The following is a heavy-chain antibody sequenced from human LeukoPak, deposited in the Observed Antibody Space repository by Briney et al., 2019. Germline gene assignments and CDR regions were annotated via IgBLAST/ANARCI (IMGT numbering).Heavy chain of an antibody. CDR1: GGSISSSSYY. CDR3: ARHLEGYYYYGMDV. Sequence: SETLSLTCTVSGGSISSSSYYWGWIRQPPGKGLEWIGSIYYSGSTYYNPSLKSRVTISVDTSKNQFSLRLSSVTAADTAVYYCARHLEGYYYYGMDVWGQGTTVTVSS. V-gene: IGHV4-39*01. J-gene: IGHJ6*02. CDR2: IYYSGST.